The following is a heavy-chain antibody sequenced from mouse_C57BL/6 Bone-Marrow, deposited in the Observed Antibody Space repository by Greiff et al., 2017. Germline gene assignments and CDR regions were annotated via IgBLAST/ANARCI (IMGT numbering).Heavy chain of an antibody. V-gene: IGHV7-3*01. CDR3: ARYKGGYCAKDD. J-gene: IGHJ4*01. CDR2: IRNKANGYTT. Sequence: EVQLQESGGGLVQPGGSLSLSCAASGFTFTDYYMSWVRQPPGKALEWLGFIRNKANGYTTEYSASVKGRFTISRDNSESILYLQMNALRAEDSATYYCARYKGGYCAKDDWGQGTSVTVSS. CDR1: GFTFTDYY.